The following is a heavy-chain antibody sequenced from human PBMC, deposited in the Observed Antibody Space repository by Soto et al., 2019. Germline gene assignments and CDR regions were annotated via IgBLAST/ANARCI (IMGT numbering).Heavy chain of an antibody. CDR3: ARDGGLGLTFYYYYYGMDV. Sequence: ASVKVSCKASGYTFTSYGISWVRQAPGQGLEWMGWISAYNGNTNYAQKLQGRVTMTTDTSTSTAYMELGSLRSDDTAVYYCARDGGLGLTFYYYYYGMDVWGQGTTVTVSS. D-gene: IGHD3-16*01. CDR1: GYTFTSYG. V-gene: IGHV1-18*01. J-gene: IGHJ6*02. CDR2: ISAYNGNT.